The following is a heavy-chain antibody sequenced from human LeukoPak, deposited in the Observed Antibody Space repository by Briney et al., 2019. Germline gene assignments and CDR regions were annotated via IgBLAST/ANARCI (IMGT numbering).Heavy chain of an antibody. CDR2: ISGSGGST. Sequence: GGSLRLXCAASGFTFSSYAMSWVRQAPGKELEWVSAISGSGGSTYYADSVKGRFTISRDNSKNTLDLQMNSLRAEDTAVYYCAKGSGDFWSGYYAYWGQGTLVTVSS. V-gene: IGHV3-23*01. CDR1: GFTFSSYA. J-gene: IGHJ4*02. CDR3: AKGSGDFWSGYYAY. D-gene: IGHD3-3*01.